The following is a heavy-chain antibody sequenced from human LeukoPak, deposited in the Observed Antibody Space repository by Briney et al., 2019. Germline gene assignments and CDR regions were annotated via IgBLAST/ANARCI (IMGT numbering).Heavy chain of an antibody. Sequence: PSETLSLTCTVSGGSISSYYWSWIQQPPGKGLEWIGYIYTSGSTNYNPSLKSRVTISVDTSKNQFSLKLSSVTAADTAVYYCARHNWNYVFDYWGQGTLVTVSS. V-gene: IGHV4-4*09. CDR3: ARHNWNYVFDY. CDR1: GGSISSYY. CDR2: IYTSGST. D-gene: IGHD1-7*01. J-gene: IGHJ4*02.